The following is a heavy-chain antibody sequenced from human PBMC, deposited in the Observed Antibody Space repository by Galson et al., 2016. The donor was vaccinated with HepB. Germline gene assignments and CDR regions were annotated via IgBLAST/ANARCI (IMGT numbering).Heavy chain of an antibody. D-gene: IGHD1-26*01. CDR3: VTGRGWLPDY. CDR2: IHTIWNT. J-gene: IGHJ4*02. CDR1: GVSISSSY. Sequence: SETLSLTCSVSGVSISSSYFNWVRQAPAKGLEWIGYIHTIWNTKYSPSLKSRVTISLDTSKNQFSLNLSSVTAADTAVYYCVTGRGWLPDYWGQGTLVTVSS. V-gene: IGHV4-59*01.